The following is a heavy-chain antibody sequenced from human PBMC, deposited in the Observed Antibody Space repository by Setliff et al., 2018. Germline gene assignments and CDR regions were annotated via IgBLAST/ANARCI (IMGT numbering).Heavy chain of an antibody. Sequence: SETLSLTCTVSGDSISSGNYYWNWIRQPAGKGLEWIGRIYTSGSTTYNPSLKSRVTISIDMSKNQFSLKLSSVTAADTAVYYCARDRRYCSSTACYTTHFDPWGQGTLVTVSS. CDR3: ARDRRYCSSTACYTTHFDP. CDR1: GDSISSGNYY. D-gene: IGHD2-2*02. J-gene: IGHJ5*02. CDR2: IYTSGST. V-gene: IGHV4-61*02.